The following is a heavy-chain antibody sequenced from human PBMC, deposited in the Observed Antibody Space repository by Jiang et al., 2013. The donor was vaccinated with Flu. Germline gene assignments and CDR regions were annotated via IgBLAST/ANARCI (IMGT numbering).Heavy chain of an antibody. J-gene: IGHJ4*02. D-gene: IGHD3-9*01. CDR2: TYYRSKWYN. CDR1: GDSISSSSAT. V-gene: IGHV6-1*01. Sequence: GPGLVKPSQTLSLTCAISGDSISSSSATWNWIRQSPSRGLEWLGRTYYRSKWYNDYAVSFKSRIVITPDTSRNQFSLQVNSVTPEDTALYYCGREVDDILTGYIDLWGQGTLV. CDR3: GREVDDILTGYIDL.